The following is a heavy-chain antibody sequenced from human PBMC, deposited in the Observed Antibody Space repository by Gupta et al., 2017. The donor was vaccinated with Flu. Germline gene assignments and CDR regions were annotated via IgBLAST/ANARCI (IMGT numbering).Heavy chain of an antibody. CDR2: IIPILGIA. CDR3: AADPYGSRKDYYYYGMDV. D-gene: IGHD3-10*01. Sequence: QVQLVQSGAEVKKPGSSVKVSCKASGGTFSTYTISWMRQAPGQGLEWMGRIIPILGIANYAQKFQGRVTITADKSTSTAYMELSSLRSEETAVYDCAADPYGSRKDYYYYGMDVWGQGTTVTVSS. V-gene: IGHV1-69*02. J-gene: IGHJ6*02. CDR1: GGTFSTYT.